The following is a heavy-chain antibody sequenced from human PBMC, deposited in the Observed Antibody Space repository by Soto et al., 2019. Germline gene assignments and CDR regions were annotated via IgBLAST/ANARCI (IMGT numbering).Heavy chain of an antibody. CDR3: ARVHEPKYYFDY. CDR2: IWYDGSNK. CDR1: GFTFSSYA. V-gene: IGHV3-33*08. Sequence: SLRLSCAASGFTFSSYAMSWVRQAPGKGLEWVAVIWYDGSNKYYADSVKGRFTISRDNSKNTLYLQMNSLRAEDTAVYYCARVHEPKYYFDYWGQGTLVTVSS. J-gene: IGHJ4*02.